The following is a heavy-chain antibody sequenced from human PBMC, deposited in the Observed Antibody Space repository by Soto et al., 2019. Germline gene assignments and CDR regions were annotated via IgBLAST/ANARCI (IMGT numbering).Heavy chain of an antibody. J-gene: IGHJ4*02. CDR2: ISGSGGTT. D-gene: IGHD3-3*01. Sequence: GGSLRLSCAASGFTFSSYAMSWVRQAPGKGLECGSTISGSGGTTYYADAGKGRFTISRDNSKNTLYLQMNRLRAEDTAVYYCAKVRSTKIFDVVSRFYYWGQGTLVTVYS. CDR1: GFTFSSYA. CDR3: AKVRSTKIFDVVSRFYY. V-gene: IGHV3-23*01.